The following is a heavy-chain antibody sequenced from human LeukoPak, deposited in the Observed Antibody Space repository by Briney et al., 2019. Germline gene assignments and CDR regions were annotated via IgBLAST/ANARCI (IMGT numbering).Heavy chain of an antibody. CDR3: ARVVAARPGYYYYMDV. D-gene: IGHD6-6*01. CDR1: GYTFTGYY. V-gene: IGHV1-2*02. CDR2: INPNSGGT. J-gene: IGHJ6*03. Sequence: ASVKVSCKASGYTFTGYYMHWVRQAPGQGLEWMGWINPNSGGTNYAQKFQGRVTMTRDTSISTAYMELSRLRSDDTAVYYCARVVAARPGYYYYMDVWGKGTTVTISS.